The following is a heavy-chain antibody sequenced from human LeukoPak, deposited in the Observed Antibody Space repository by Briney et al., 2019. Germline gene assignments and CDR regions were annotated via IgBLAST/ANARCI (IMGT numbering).Heavy chain of an antibody. CDR2: IYYSGST. V-gene: IGHV4-59*08. J-gene: IGHJ4*02. CDR1: GGSISSYF. Sequence: SETLSLTCTVSGGSISSYFWSWIRQPPGKGLQWIGYIYYSGSTIYNPSLKSRVTISVDTSKNQFSLKLNSVTAADTAVYFCARRTYSAAYWKHFDYWGQGTLVTVSS. CDR3: ARRTYSAAYWKHFDY. D-gene: IGHD1-1*01.